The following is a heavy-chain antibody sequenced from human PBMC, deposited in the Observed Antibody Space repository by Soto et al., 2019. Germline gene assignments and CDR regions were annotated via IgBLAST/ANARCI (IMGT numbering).Heavy chain of an antibody. CDR2: IIPIFGTA. V-gene: IGHV1-69*01. CDR3: ARDTGEDGDFWSGYSGYYYGMDV. J-gene: IGHJ6*02. Sequence: QVQLVQSGAEVKKPGSSVKVSCKASGGTFSSYAISWVRQAPGQGLEWMGGIIPIFGTANYAQKFQGRVTITADESTSTAYMELSSLRSEDTAVYYCARDTGEDGDFWSGYSGYYYGMDVWGPGTTVTVSS. D-gene: IGHD3-3*01. CDR1: GGTFSSYA.